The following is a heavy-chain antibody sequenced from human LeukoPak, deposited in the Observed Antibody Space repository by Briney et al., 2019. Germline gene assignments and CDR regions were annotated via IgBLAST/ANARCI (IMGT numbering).Heavy chain of an antibody. J-gene: IGHJ6*04. CDR3: AKGYGSGSYSFVVDA. CDR2: ISYDGSNK. D-gene: IGHD3-10*01. V-gene: IGHV3-30*18. CDR1: GFTFSSYG. Sequence: GGSLRLSCAASGFTFSSYGMHWVRQAPGKGLEWVAVISYDGSNKYYADSVKGRFTISRDNSKNTLYLQMNSLRAEDTAVYYCAKGYGSGSYSFVVDAWGKGTTVTVSS.